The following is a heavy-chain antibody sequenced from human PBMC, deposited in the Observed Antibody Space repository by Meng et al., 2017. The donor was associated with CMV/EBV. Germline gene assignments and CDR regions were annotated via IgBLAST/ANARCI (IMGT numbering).Heavy chain of an antibody. J-gene: IGHJ4*02. Sequence: GGSLRLSCAASGFTFGEYPMHWVRQVPGKGLQWVSLINRDGRDIKYEDSVQGRFTISRDNSKNSLYLQMNSVRVEDTALYYCAKGAGWYGSGTFDNWGQGTLVTV. CDR2: INRDGRDI. CDR3: AKGAGWYGSGTFDN. CDR1: GFTFGEYP. V-gene: IGHV3-43*01. D-gene: IGHD3-10*01.